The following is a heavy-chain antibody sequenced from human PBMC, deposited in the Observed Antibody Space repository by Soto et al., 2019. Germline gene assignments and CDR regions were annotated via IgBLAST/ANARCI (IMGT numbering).Heavy chain of an antibody. CDR2: VSHVDST. D-gene: IGHD1-7*01. CDR1: GGSLGGYY. CDR3: ARAYLTGTAPPYNWFDR. J-gene: IGHJ5*02. V-gene: IGHV4-34*01. Sequence: QVQLLQWGTGALKPSETLSLTCTVHGGSLGGYYWNWIRQSPGKALEWIGEVSHVDSTNYNPSLNGRANISLDTPKNQVSLTLTSMTAADTAVYYCARAYLTGTAPPYNWFDRWGQGTLVTVSS.